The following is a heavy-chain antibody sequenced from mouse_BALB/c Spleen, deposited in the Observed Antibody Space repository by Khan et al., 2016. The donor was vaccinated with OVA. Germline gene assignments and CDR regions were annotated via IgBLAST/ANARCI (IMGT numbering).Heavy chain of an antibody. CDR2: IDPSDSET. Sequence: QVQLQQSGAELVRPGASVKLTRKAPGHTITSDWTNRVKQRPGHGPEGSGRIDPSDSETHNKQKYKDKATLTEDTSSTTAYMQLSSLTSKDSAVYYCAGREKYGYDPSWFAYWGQGTLVTVSA. J-gene: IGHJ3*01. D-gene: IGHD2-2*01. CDR1: GHTITSDW. V-gene: IGHV1-61*01. CDR3: AGREKYGYDPSWFAY.